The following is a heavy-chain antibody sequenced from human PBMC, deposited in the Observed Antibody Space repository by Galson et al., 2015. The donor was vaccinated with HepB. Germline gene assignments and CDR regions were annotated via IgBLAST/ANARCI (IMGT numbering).Heavy chain of an antibody. CDR1: GFVFTEYY. D-gene: IGHD6-19*01. CDR3: ARDPYSSGWLTPFLDV. Sequence: SLRLSCAASGFVFTEYYMSWIRQAPGQGLEWVAHISSSGTAIYNADSVKGRLTISRDNAKNSLYLQMNSLRAEDTAIYYCARDPYSSGWLTPFLDVWGKGTTVIVSS. CDR2: ISSSGTAI. J-gene: IGHJ6*04. V-gene: IGHV3-11*01.